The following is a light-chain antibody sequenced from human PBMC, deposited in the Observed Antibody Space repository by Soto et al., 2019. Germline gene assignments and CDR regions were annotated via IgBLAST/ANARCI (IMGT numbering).Light chain of an antibody. J-gene: IGLJ1*01. V-gene: IGLV1-44*01. CDR2: SNN. CDR3: AAWDDSLNGFDV. Sequence: QSVLTQPPSASGTPGQRVTISCSGSSSNIGSNTVNWYQQLPGTAPKLLIYSNNQRPSGVPGRFSGSKSGTSASLAISGLQSEDEADYYCAAWDDSLNGFDVFGTGTKLTVL. CDR1: SSNIGSNT.